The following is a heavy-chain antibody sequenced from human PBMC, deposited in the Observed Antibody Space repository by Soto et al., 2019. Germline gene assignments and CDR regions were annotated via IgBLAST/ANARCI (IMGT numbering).Heavy chain of an antibody. CDR1: GFTFSNYA. CDR2: ISGSGGRS. J-gene: IGHJ4*02. D-gene: IGHD3-16*01. CDR3: AKAYFVWSSEQPYYFDY. V-gene: IGHV3-23*01. Sequence: EVQLLDSGGGLVQPGGSLRLSCAASGFTFSNYAMTWVRQGPGTGLEWVSGISGSGGRSYYADSVKGRFTISRDNSKSTLYLQRNSLRAEDTAVYYCAKAYFVWSSEQPYYFDYWGQGTLVTVSS.